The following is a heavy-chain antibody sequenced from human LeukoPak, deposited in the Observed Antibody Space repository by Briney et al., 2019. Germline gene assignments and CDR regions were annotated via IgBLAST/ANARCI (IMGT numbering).Heavy chain of an antibody. CDR1: GFTFSTYA. Sequence: GGSLRLSCAASGFTFSTYAVSWVRQAPGKRLEWVSAIGATGTDTYYADSIKGRFTISRDNSKDTLYLQMNTLRAEDTALYYCATHHTTRYSHYYFDYWGQGTLVTVSS. CDR2: IGATGTDT. CDR3: ATHHTTRYSHYYFDY. D-gene: IGHD2-21*01. J-gene: IGHJ4*02. V-gene: IGHV3-23*01.